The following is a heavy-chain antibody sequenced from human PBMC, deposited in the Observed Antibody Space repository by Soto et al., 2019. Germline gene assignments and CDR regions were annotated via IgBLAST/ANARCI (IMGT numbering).Heavy chain of an antibody. D-gene: IGHD3-22*01. Sequence: PSETLSLTCTVSGGSISSGGYYWSWIRQHPGKGLEWIGYIYYSGSTYYNPSLKSRVTISVDTSKNQFPLKLSSETAADTAVYYCAREFSPSGYYYDSSGYYWAFDIWGQGTMVTVSS. CDR3: AREFSPSGYYYDSSGYYWAFDI. J-gene: IGHJ3*02. V-gene: IGHV4-31*03. CDR2: IYYSGST. CDR1: GGSISSGGYY.